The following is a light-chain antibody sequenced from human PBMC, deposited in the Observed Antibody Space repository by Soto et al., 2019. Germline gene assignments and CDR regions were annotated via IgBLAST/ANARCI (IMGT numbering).Light chain of an antibody. J-gene: IGLJ3*02. V-gene: IGLV3-21*04. CDR1: NIGSKS. CDR3: QVWDRSSDHWV. CDR2: YDS. Sequence: SYELTQPPSVSVAPGKTARITCGGNNIGSKSVHWYQQKPGQAPVLVIYYDSDRPSGIPERVSGSNSGNTATLTISRVEAGEEADYYWQVWDRSSDHWVFGGGTKLTVL.